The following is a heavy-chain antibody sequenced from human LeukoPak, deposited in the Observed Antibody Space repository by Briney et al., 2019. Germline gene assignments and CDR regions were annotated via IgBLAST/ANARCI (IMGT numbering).Heavy chain of an antibody. J-gene: IGHJ4*01. CDR1: GFTLTSFP. V-gene: IGHV3-30-3*01. Sequence: PGGSLRLSCAASGFTLTSFPLHWVRQAPGKGLEWVASISSDGDKIYYADSVKGRFTISRDNSKNTLSLQMDSLSSEDTAMYYCARDGGEKKSGSFHNFDYWGHGTLVTVSA. CDR2: ISSDGDKI. D-gene: IGHD3-3*01. CDR3: ARDGGEKKSGSFHNFDY.